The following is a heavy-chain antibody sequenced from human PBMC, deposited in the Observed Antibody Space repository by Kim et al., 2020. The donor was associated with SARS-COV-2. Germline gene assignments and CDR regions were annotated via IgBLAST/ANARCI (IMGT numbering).Heavy chain of an antibody. D-gene: IGHD1-26*01. J-gene: IGHJ5*02. CDR1: GGSISNNF. V-gene: IGHV4-59*01. Sequence: SETLSLTCTVSGGSISNNFWSWIRQPPGRGLEWIGWIYYSGDTNYNPSLKGRVTMSLDTSNNQFSLEVTSVTTADTAVYYCATSPVGAASNWFGPLGPGNPRHRLL. CDR2: IYYSGDT. CDR3: ATSPVGAASNWFGP.